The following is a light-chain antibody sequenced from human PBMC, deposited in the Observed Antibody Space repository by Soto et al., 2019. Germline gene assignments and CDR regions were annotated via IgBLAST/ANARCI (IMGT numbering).Light chain of an antibody. Sequence: VLTQPPSVSAAPGQKVTISCSGSSSNIGNNYVSWYQQLPGTAPKLLIYDNNKRPSGIPDRFSGSKSGTSATLGITGLQTGDEADYYCGTWDSGRSAYVFGTGTKVTVL. CDR2: DNN. CDR1: SSNIGNNY. J-gene: IGLJ1*01. CDR3: GTWDSGRSAYV. V-gene: IGLV1-51*01.